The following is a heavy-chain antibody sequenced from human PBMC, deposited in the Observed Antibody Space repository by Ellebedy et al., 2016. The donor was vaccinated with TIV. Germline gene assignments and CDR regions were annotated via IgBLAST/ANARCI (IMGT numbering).Heavy chain of an antibody. CDR3: ARRASYGDYAVQVNPWFDP. Sequence: GESLKISCAASGFNFSSYWMTWVRQAPGKGLECVAKIRQEGDEIYYVESVKGRFTISRDNAKNSLFLQMNSLRVEDTAVYYCARRASYGDYAVQVNPWFDPWGQGTLVTVSS. CDR1: GFNFSSYW. J-gene: IGHJ5*02. D-gene: IGHD4-17*01. V-gene: IGHV3-7*01. CDR2: IRQEGDEI.